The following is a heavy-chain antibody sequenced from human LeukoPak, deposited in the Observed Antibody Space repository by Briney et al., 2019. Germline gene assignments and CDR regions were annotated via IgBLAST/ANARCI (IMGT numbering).Heavy chain of an antibody. CDR2: IYSAGAT. Sequence: GGSLRLSCAASGFTVSDNYMTWVRQAPGKGLEWVSSIYSAGATHYAESVKGRFTISRDNSKNTLYLQMNSLRAEDMAVYYCARIEWERLGRAFGIWGQGTMVTVSS. V-gene: IGHV3-53*01. J-gene: IGHJ3*02. D-gene: IGHD1-26*01. CDR3: ARIEWERLGRAFGI. CDR1: GFTVSDNY.